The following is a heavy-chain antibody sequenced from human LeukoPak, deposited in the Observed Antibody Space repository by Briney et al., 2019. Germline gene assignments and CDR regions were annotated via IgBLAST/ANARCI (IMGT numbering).Heavy chain of an antibody. D-gene: IGHD3-3*01. CDR2: ISYDGSNK. CDR3: TKRLSLRFDAFDI. V-gene: IGHV3-30-3*02. Sequence: GGSLRLSCAASGFTFSSYAMHWVRQAPGKGLEWVAVISYDGSNKYYADSVKGRFTISRDNFKNTLYLQMNSLRAEDTAIYYCTKRLSLRFDAFDIWGPGTVVTVSS. CDR1: GFTFSSYA. J-gene: IGHJ3*02.